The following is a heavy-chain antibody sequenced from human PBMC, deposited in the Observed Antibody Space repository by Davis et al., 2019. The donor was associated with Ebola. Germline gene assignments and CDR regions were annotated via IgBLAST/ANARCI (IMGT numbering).Heavy chain of an antibody. CDR1: GFTVSTNY. Sequence: GGSLRLSCAASGFTVSTNYMSWVRQAPGKGLEWVSYISGDSLYTNYADSVRGRLTISRDDAKNSLYLQMNSLRAEDTAIYYCVRVSRNIATGWYRFDAFDIWGQGTLVTVSS. V-gene: IGHV3-11*06. CDR3: VRVSRNIATGWYRFDAFDI. J-gene: IGHJ3*02. D-gene: IGHD6-19*01. CDR2: ISGDSLYT.